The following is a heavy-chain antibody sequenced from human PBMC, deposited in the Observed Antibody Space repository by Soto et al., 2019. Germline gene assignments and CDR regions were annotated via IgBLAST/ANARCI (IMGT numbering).Heavy chain of an antibody. CDR1: GFTFSSYW. D-gene: IGHD3-9*01. V-gene: IGHV3-7*01. CDR2: IKQDGSEK. J-gene: IGHJ3*02. Sequence: EVQLVESGGGLVQPGGSLRLSCAASGFTFSSYWMSWVRQAPGKGLEWVANIKQDGSEKYYVDSVKGRFTISRDNATNSLFLQMNGLRAEDTAVYYCARAGRITIFSTGYPLNAFDIWGQGTMVTVSS. CDR3: ARAGRITIFSTGYPLNAFDI.